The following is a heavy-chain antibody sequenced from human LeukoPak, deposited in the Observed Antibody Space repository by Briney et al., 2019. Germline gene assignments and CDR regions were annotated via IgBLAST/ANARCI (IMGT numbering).Heavy chain of an antibody. CDR2: IYYSGST. D-gene: IGHD3-22*01. V-gene: IGHV4-59*01. CDR1: GGSISSYY. J-gene: IGHJ4*02. Sequence: SETLSLTCTVSGGSISSYYWSWIRQPPGKGLEWIGYIYYSGSTNYNPSLKSRVTISVDTSKNQFSLKLISVTAADTAVYYCARGTGHRSYDRSGYYLSYWGQGTLVTVSS. CDR3: ARGTGHRSYDRSGYYLSY.